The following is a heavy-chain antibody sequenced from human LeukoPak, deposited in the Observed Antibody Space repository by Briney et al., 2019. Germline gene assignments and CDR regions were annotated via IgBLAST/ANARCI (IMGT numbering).Heavy chain of an antibody. CDR3: ARDRGARIAAAAHFDY. Sequence: PGRSLRLSCAASGFSFSSYAVHWVRQAPGKGLEWVAVISYDGSNEHYADSVKGRFTISRDNSKNTLYLQMNSLRAEDTSVYYCARDRGARIAAAAHFDYWGQGTLVTVSS. V-gene: IGHV3-30-3*01. J-gene: IGHJ4*02. CDR1: GFSFSSYA. D-gene: IGHD6-13*01. CDR2: ISYDGSNE.